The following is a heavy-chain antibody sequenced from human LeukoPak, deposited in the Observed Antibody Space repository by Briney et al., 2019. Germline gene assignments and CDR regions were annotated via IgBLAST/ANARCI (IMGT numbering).Heavy chain of an antibody. J-gene: IGHJ4*02. D-gene: IGHD3-16*02. Sequence: ASVKVSCKASGYTFTGYYMHWVRQAPGQELEWMGRINPNSGGTNYAQKFQGRVTMTRDTSISTAYMELSRLRSDDTAVYYCARARIMITFGGVIALDYWGQGTLVTVSS. V-gene: IGHV1-2*06. CDR1: GYTFTGYY. CDR3: ARARIMITFGGVIALDY. CDR2: INPNSGGT.